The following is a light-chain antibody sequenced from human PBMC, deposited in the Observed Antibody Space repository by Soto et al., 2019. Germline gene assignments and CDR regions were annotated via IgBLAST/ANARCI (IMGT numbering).Light chain of an antibody. Sequence: EIVWTQSPGTLSLSPGERATLSCRASQSVDSSYLAWYHQRPGQAPRLLIYGASSRATGIPDRFSGSGSGTDFTLTISRLEPEDFAVYYCQQYGSSPLTFGGGTKVGIK. J-gene: IGKJ4*01. CDR1: QSVDSSY. CDR2: GAS. V-gene: IGKV3-20*01. CDR3: QQYGSSPLT.